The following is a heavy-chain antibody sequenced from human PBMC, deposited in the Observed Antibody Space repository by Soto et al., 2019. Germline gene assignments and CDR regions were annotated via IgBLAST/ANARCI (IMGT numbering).Heavy chain of an antibody. J-gene: IGHJ4*02. CDR3: TRGGCISESYYCFDY. V-gene: IGHV3-7*01. CDR1: GFTFSSYC. CDR2: IKQDGSEK. Sequence: LRLSCAASGFTFSSYCMSWVRQAPGKGLEWVANIKQDGSEKYYVDSVKGRFTISRDNAENSLYLQMNSLRAEDTAVYYCTRGGCISESYYCFDYWGQGTLVTVSS. D-gene: IGHD1-26*01.